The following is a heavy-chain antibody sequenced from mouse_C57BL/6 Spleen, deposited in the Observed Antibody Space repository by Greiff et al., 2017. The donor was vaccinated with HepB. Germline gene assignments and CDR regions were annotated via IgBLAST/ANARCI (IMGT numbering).Heavy chain of an antibody. J-gene: IGHJ3*01. V-gene: IGHV1-54*01. CDR2: INPGSGGT. D-gene: IGHD4-1*01. CDR3: ARDWDGWFAY. CDR1: GYAFTNYL. Sequence: VKLMESGAELVRPGTSVKVSCKASGYAFTNYLIEWVKQRPGQGLEWIGVINPGSGGTNYNEKFKGKATLTADKSSSTAYMQLSSLTSEDSAVYFCARDWDGWFAYWGQGTLVTVSA.